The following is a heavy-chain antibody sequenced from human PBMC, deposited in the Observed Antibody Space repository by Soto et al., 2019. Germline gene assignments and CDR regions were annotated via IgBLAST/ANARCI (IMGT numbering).Heavy chain of an antibody. CDR2: INHSGST. CDR3: ARGRVGGMDV. J-gene: IGHJ6*03. Sequence: SETLSLTCAVYGGSFSGYYWSWIRQPPGKGLEWIGEINHSGSTNYNPSLKSRVTISVDTSKNQFSLKLSSVTAADTAVYYCARGRVGGMDVWGKGTTVTVSS. D-gene: IGHD1-26*01. V-gene: IGHV4-34*01. CDR1: GGSFSGYY.